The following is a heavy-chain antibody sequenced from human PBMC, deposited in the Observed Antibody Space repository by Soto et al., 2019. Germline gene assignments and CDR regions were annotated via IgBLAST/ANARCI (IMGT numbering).Heavy chain of an antibody. Sequence: QVQLQESGPELVKPSQTLSLTCTVSGGSISGGGYYWNWIRQHPGKGLEWIGYIYYTGRSYYSPSLNSRLTISVDTSKDQFSLTLNSVTAADRAVYYCARGVGTTNSDFDSWGQGTLVTVSS. CDR1: GGSISGGGYY. CDR3: ARGVGTTNSDFDS. J-gene: IGHJ4*02. D-gene: IGHD1-26*01. CDR2: IYYTGRS. V-gene: IGHV4-31*03.